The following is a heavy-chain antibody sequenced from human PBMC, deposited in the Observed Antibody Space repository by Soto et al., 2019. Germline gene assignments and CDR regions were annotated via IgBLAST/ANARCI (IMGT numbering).Heavy chain of an antibody. D-gene: IGHD6-19*01. J-gene: IGHJ6*02. CDR1: GYSFTTYW. Sequence: PGESLKISCKASGYSFTTYWIGWVRQMPGKGLEWMGIIYPGDSDTKYSPSLQGQVTISADKSISTASLQWSWLRASDTAMYYCARRAAGVGYSMDVLGQGTTVTVSS. CDR3: ARRAAGVGYSMDV. V-gene: IGHV5-51*01. CDR2: IYPGDSDT.